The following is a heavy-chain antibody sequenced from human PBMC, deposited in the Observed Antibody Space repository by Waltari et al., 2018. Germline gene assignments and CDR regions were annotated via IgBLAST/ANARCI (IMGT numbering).Heavy chain of an antibody. CDR1: GGSISSGGYY. J-gene: IGHJ4*02. V-gene: IGHV4-31*03. Sequence: QVQLQESGPGLVKPSQTLSLTCTVSGGSISSGGYYWSWIRQHPGKGLEWIGYIYHSGRAYYNPSLKSRVTISVDRSKNQFSLKLSSVTAADTAVYYCARDLEYSSGTGGGYWGQGTLVTVSS. D-gene: IGHD6-6*01. CDR2: IYHSGRA. CDR3: ARDLEYSSGTGGGY.